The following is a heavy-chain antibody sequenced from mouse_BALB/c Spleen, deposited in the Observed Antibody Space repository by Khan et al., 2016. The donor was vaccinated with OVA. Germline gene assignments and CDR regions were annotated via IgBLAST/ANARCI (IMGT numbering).Heavy chain of an antibody. CDR3: ARHRFGYFDV. Sequence: VELVESGPDLVAPSQSLSITCTVSGFSLTNFGVHWVRQPPGKGLEWLVVIWSDGRTTYNSALNSRLSISKDNSKSQVFLKMNSLQTDDTAMDYCARHRFGYFDVWGAGTTVTVSS. V-gene: IGHV2-6-2*01. CDR2: IWSDGRT. CDR1: GFSLTNFG. J-gene: IGHJ1*01.